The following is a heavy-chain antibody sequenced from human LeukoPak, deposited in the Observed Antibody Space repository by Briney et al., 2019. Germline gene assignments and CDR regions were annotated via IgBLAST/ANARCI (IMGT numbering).Heavy chain of an antibody. D-gene: IGHD1-1*01. Sequence: GGSLRLSCAASGFTFSSYAMSWVRQAPGKGLEWVSAIGGSRGSTYYADSVKGRFTISRDNSKNTLYLQMNSLRAEDTAVYYCAKDHWNDPVGYFDYWGQGTLVTVSS. V-gene: IGHV3-23*01. CDR2: IGGSRGST. CDR3: AKDHWNDPVGYFDY. CDR1: GFTFSSYA. J-gene: IGHJ4*02.